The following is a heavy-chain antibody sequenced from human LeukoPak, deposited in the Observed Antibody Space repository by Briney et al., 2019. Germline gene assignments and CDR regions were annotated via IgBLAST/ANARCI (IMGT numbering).Heavy chain of an antibody. CDR1: GYSISSGYY. CDR3: ARGDREPGYNSWGYYYYYYMDV. V-gene: IGHV4-38-2*02. D-gene: IGHD5-24*01. Sequence: SETLSLTCTVSGYSISSGYYWGWIRQTPGKGLEWIGAIHHSGGTYYNPSLKSRVTISMDTSKNQFSLKLSSVTAADTAVYYCARGDREPGYNSWGYYYYYYMDVWGKGTTVTVSS. CDR2: IHHSGGT. J-gene: IGHJ6*03.